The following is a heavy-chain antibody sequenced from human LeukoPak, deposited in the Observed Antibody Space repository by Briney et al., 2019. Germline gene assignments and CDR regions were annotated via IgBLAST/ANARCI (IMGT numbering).Heavy chain of an antibody. CDR1: GYTFTGYY. CDR3: ARVDCSSTSCHEPNFDY. CDR2: INPNSGGT. V-gene: IGHV1-2*02. Sequence: ASVKVSCKASGYTFTGYYMHWVRQAPGQGLEWMGWINPNSGGTNYAQKFQGRVTMTRDTSISTAYMELSRLRSDDTAVYYCARVDCSSTSCHEPNFDYWGQGTLVTVSS. J-gene: IGHJ4*02. D-gene: IGHD2-2*01.